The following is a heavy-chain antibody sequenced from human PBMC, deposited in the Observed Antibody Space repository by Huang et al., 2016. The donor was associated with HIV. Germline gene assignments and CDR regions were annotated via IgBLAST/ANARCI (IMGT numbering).Heavy chain of an antibody. CDR3: ARQTAPDNGYCDFFLRY. D-gene: IGHD3-22*01. V-gene: IGHV4-39*01. CDR1: GGSLDDRRYY. Sequence: HLQLQESGPGQVVPSESLSLTCVVSGGSLDDRRYYWSWFRQPPGKGLEWIGGISVRGEGEYNRSVKTRIIRSVDAANYRFSVTLGAVTPEDTATYDCARQTAPDNGYCDFFLRYWGQGIPVTVSS. CDR2: ISVRGEG. J-gene: IGHJ4*02.